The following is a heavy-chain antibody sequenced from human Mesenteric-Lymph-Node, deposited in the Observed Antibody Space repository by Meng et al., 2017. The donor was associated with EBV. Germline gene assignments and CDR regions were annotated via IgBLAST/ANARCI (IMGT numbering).Heavy chain of an antibody. Sequence: PVQELGPGLVTPSGPLSPPCFAVGVSSRRADYYGGWTRQTPGKGLGWIGTMYFGGSTNYNPSLESRVTISKDRANNQFSLKLTSVTAADTAVYYCATDSSKGYYYFDYWGRGALVTVSS. J-gene: IGHJ4*02. V-gene: IGHV4-39*07. CDR2: MYFGGST. CDR1: GVSSRRADYY. D-gene: IGHD3-22*01. CDR3: ATDSSKGYYYFDY.